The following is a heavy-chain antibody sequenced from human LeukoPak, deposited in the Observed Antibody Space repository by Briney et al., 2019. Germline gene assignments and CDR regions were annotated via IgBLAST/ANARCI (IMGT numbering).Heavy chain of an antibody. J-gene: IGHJ4*02. CDR1: GFTFSSYW. D-gene: IGHD3-10*01. Sequence: WGSLRLSCAASGFTFSSYWMSWVRQAPGKGLEWVANIKQDGSEKYYVDSVKGRFTISRDNAKNSLYLQMNSLRAEDTAVYYCARDEYYYGSGSYYNGDWGQGTLVTVSS. CDR2: IKQDGSEK. V-gene: IGHV3-7*01. CDR3: ARDEYYYGSGSYYNGD.